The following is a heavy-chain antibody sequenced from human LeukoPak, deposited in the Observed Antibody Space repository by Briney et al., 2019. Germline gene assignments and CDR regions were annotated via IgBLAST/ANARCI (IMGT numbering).Heavy chain of an antibody. CDR2: IRSKANTYAT. J-gene: IGHJ6*03. CDR3: ARDTPYCSSTSINNPFCYYYMDV. D-gene: IGHD2-2*01. CDR1: GFTFSGSA. V-gene: IGHV3-73*01. Sequence: GGSLRLSCAGSGFTFSGSAMHWVRQAPGKGLEWVGRIRSKANTYATAYEASVKGRFTISRDNARNSLYLQMNSLRAEDTAVYYCARDTPYCSSTSINNPFCYYYMDVWGKGTTVTVSS.